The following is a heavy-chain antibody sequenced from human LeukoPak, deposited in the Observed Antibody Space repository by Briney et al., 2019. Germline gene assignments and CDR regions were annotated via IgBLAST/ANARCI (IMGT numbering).Heavy chain of an antibody. V-gene: IGHV3-13*01. Sequence: GGSLRLSCAASGFTFSTYHMHCPRHATGKGLECVSAIGTAGDTFYPDSQKGRFTISRENARTSFHLQMNSLRPGDTAVYFCGREHSGSSSLAEWGQGSLVTVS. D-gene: IGHD1-26*01. J-gene: IGHJ4*02. CDR3: GREHSGSSSLAE. CDR1: GFTFSTYH. CDR2: IGTAGDT.